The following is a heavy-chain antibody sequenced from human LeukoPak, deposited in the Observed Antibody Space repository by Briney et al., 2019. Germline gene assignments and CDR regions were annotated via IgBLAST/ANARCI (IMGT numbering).Heavy chain of an antibody. D-gene: IGHD4-23*01. Sequence: SETLSLTCTISGGSIDTYNYYWGWIRQPPGKGLEWIGSIYFDGSTYYNPSLKSRVTISLHTSNNQFSLKLRSVTTADTAVYYCAREDSGNSDDSLDIWGQGTMVTVSS. CDR2: IYFDGST. CDR1: GGSIDTYNYY. J-gene: IGHJ3*02. CDR3: AREDSGNSDDSLDI. V-gene: IGHV4-39*07.